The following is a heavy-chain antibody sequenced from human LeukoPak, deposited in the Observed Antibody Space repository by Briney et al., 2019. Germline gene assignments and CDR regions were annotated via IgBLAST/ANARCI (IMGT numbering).Heavy chain of an antibody. V-gene: IGHV3-23*01. CDR1: GFTFSSYA. CDR3: ARKVYHRFDY. Sequence: GGSLRLSCAASGFTFSSYAMTWVRQAPGKGLEWVSAISTSGDSTYYADSVRGRFTISRDNSKDTLYLQMTSLRAEDTAVYYCARKVYHRFDYWGQGTLVTVSS. CDR2: ISTSGDST. D-gene: IGHD2-2*01. J-gene: IGHJ4*02.